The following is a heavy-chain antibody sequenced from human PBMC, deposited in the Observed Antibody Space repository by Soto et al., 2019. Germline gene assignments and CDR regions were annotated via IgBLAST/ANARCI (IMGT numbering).Heavy chain of an antibody. D-gene: IGHD1-26*01. J-gene: IGHJ5*02. CDR3: AKDKKRWLGGATLPWFDP. Sequence: RSGGSLRLSCAASGFTFSSYGMHWVRQAPGKGLEWVAVISYDGSNKYYADSVKGRFTISRDNSKNTLYLQMNSLRAEDTAVYYCAKDKKRWLGGATLPWFDPWGQGTLVTVSS. V-gene: IGHV3-30*18. CDR1: GFTFSSYG. CDR2: ISYDGSNK.